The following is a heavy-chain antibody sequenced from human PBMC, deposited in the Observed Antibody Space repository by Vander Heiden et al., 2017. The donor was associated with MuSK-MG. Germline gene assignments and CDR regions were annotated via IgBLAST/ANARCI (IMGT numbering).Heavy chain of an antibody. CDR2: INHSGST. J-gene: IGHJ4*02. Sequence: QVQLQQWGAGLLKPSETLSLTCAVYGGSFCGYYWSWIRQPPGKGLEWIGEINHSGSTNYNPSLKSRVTISVDTSKNQFSLKLSSVTAADTAVYYCARGRGTMVRGVTKFDYWGQGTLVTVSS. CDR1: GGSFCGYY. V-gene: IGHV4-34*01. D-gene: IGHD3-10*01. CDR3: ARGRGTMVRGVTKFDY.